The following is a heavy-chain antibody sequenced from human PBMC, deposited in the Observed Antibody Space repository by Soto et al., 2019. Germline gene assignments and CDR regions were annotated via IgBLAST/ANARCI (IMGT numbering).Heavy chain of an antibody. J-gene: IGHJ4*02. CDR2: IYYSGST. Sequence: SETLSLTCTVSGGSISSGGYYWSWIRQHPGKGLEWIGYIYYSGSTYYNPSLKSRVTISVDTSKNQFSLKLSSVTAADTAVYYCARDLVYCSGGSCSRYYFDYWGQGTLVTVSS. CDR3: ARDLVYCSGGSCSRYYFDY. V-gene: IGHV4-31*03. D-gene: IGHD2-15*01. CDR1: GGSISSGGYY.